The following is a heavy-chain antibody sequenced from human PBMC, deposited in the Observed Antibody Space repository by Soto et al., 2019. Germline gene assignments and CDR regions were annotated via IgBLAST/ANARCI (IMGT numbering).Heavy chain of an antibody. CDR1: GFTFSSYG. J-gene: IGHJ6*02. CDR3: AKAGRPDWSHCYYYYGMDV. D-gene: IGHD3-9*01. Sequence: GGSLRLSCAASGFTFSSYGMHWVRQAPGKGLEWVAVISYDGSNKYYADSVKGRFTISRDKSKNTLYLQLNSLRAEDTAVYYCAKAGRPDWSHCYYYYGMDVWGQGTTVTVS. CDR2: ISYDGSNK. V-gene: IGHV3-30*18.